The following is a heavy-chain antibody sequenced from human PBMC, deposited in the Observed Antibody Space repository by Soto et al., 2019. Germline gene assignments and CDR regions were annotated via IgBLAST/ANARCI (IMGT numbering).Heavy chain of an antibody. J-gene: IGHJ3*02. CDR3: AGGGSYFHDAFDI. CDR1: GGTFSSYT. CDR2: IIPIFGTA. V-gene: IGHV1-69*06. D-gene: IGHD1-26*01. Sequence: SVKVSCKASGGTFSSYTISWVRQAPGQGLEWMGGIIPIFGTANYAQKFQGRVTITADKSTSIAYMELSSLRSEDTAVYYCAGGGSYFHDAFDIWGQGTMVTVSS.